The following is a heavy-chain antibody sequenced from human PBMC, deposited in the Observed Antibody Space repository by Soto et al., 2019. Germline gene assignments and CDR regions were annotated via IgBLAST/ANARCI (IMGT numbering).Heavy chain of an antibody. CDR1: GFTFSSYA. J-gene: IGHJ3*02. D-gene: IGHD3-22*01. CDR2: ISYDGSNK. Sequence: PVGSLSLSCAASGFTFSSYAMHWVRHAPGKGLEWVAVISYDGSNKYYADSVKGRFTISRDNSKNTLYLQMNSLRAEDTAVYYCARSFSPPDYYDSPDAFDIWGQGTMVTVSS. CDR3: ARSFSPPDYYDSPDAFDI. V-gene: IGHV3-30-3*01.